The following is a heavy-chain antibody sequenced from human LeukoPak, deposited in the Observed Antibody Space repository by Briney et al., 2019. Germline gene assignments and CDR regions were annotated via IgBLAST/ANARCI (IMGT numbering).Heavy chain of an antibody. V-gene: IGHV3-9*01. CDR1: GFTFDDYA. CDR3: AKDSSRYYYYGMDV. D-gene: IGHD2-2*01. J-gene: IGHJ6*02. Sequence: GRSLRLSCAASGFTFDDYAMHWVRHAPGKGLEWVSGISWNSGSIGYADSVKGRFTISRDNAKNSLYLQMNSLRAEDTALYYCAKDSSRYYYYGMDVWGQGTTVTVSS. CDR2: ISWNSGSI.